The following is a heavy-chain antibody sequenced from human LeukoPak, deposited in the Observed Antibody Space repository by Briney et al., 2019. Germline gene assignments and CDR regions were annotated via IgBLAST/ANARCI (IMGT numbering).Heavy chain of an antibody. V-gene: IGHV1-69*13. Sequence: ASVKVSCKASGGTFSSYTFVWVRQAPGQGLEWMGGVIPILGTPNYAQRFQGRVTITADESTSTAFMELRSLRAEDTAVYYCARALTYYYDSGGYYSTAPPGYWGQGSLVTVSS. D-gene: IGHD3-22*01. CDR3: ARALTYYYDSGGYYSTAPPGY. CDR2: VIPILGTP. J-gene: IGHJ4*02. CDR1: GGTFSSYT.